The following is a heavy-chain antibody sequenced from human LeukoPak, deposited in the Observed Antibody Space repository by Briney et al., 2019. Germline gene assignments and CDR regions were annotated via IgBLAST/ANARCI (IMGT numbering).Heavy chain of an antibody. CDR3: AREMGDGVAAGGPSYFDY. J-gene: IGHJ4*02. V-gene: IGHV3-7*01. Sequence: GGSLRLSCAASGFRFSSYWMSWVRQAPGKGLEWVANIKQDGSEKYYVDSVKGRFTISRDNAKNSLYLQMNSLRAEDTAVYYCAREMGDGVAAGGPSYFDYWGQGTLVTVSS. CDR2: IKQDGSEK. D-gene: IGHD6-13*01. CDR1: GFRFSSYW.